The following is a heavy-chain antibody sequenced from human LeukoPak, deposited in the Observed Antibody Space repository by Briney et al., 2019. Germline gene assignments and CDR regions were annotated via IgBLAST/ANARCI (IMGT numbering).Heavy chain of an antibody. CDR1: GFNFSSYE. CDR3: ARPSRGVIPYY. CDR2: ISSSGSTI. V-gene: IGHV3-48*03. J-gene: IGHJ4*02. D-gene: IGHD3-10*01. Sequence: GGSLRLSCAASGFNFSSYEMNWVRQAPGKGLEWVSYISSSGSTIYYADSVRGRFTISRDNAKNSLYLQMNSLRAEDTAVYYCARPSRGVIPYYWGQGTLVTVSS.